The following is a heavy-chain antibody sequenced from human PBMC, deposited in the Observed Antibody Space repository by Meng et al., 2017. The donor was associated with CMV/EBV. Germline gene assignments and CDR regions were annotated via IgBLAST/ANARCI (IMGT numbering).Heavy chain of an antibody. CDR3: ARDLYDFWSGLIAWWFDP. V-gene: IGHV3-30-3*01. Sequence: FTFSSYAMHWGRQAPGKGLEWVAVISDDGSNKYYADAVKGRFTISRDNSKNTLYLQMNSLRAEDTAVYYCARDLYDFWSGLIAWWFDPWGQGTLVTVSS. D-gene: IGHD3-3*01. CDR2: ISDDGSNK. CDR1: FTFSSYA. J-gene: IGHJ5*02.